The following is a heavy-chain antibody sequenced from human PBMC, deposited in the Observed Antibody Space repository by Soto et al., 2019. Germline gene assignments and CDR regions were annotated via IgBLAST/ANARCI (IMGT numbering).Heavy chain of an antibody. CDR2: ISGSGKST. V-gene: IGHV3-23*01. D-gene: IGHD3-22*01. CDR3: AKLSSVTMIVDVITGRSFDY. J-gene: IGHJ4*02. CDR1: GFTFSSYA. Sequence: QLLESGGGLVQPGGSLRLSCAVSGFTFSSYAMSWVRQAPGKGLEWISVISGSGKSTKYADSVKGRFTTSRDTSKNTLYLQMSGLRAEDTGIYYCAKLSSVTMIVDVITGRSFDYWGQGTLVTVSS.